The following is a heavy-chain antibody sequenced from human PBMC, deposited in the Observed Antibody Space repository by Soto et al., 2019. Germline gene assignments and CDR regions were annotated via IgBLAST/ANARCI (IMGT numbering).Heavy chain of an antibody. J-gene: IGHJ4*02. CDR2: INPSGGTT. CDR3: ARGALPNCGWYEWDDY. D-gene: IGHD6-19*01. V-gene: IGHV1-46*01. Sequence: QVQLVQSGAEVKKPGASVKVSCKASGYTFTTYYMHWVRQAPGQGLERMGMINPSGGTTRYAQKFQGRVTLARDTSTNTVYMEVSSLRSENTAVYYCARGALPNCGWYEWDDYWGQGTMVTVSS. CDR1: GYTFTTYY.